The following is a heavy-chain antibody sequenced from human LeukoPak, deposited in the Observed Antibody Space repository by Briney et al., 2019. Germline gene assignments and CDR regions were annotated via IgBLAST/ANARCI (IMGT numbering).Heavy chain of an antibody. J-gene: IGHJ4*02. CDR1: GFTVSSNY. Sequence: PGGSLRLSCAASGFTVSSNYMSWVRQAPGKGLEWVSVIYSGGSTYYADSVKGRFTISRDNSKNTLSLQMNSLRAEDTAVYYCARDLCSGGRCRYAEYWGQGALVTVSS. D-gene: IGHD2-15*01. CDR2: IYSGGST. V-gene: IGHV3-53*01. CDR3: ARDLCSGGRCRYAEY.